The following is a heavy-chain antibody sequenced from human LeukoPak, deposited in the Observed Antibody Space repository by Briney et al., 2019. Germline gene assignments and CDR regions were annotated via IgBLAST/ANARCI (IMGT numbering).Heavy chain of an antibody. Sequence: ASVKVSCKASGYTFTSYGIRWVRQAPGQGLEWMGWISAYNGNTNHAQKLQGRVTMTTDTSTSTAYMELRSLRSDDTAVYYCARVGSAGGSGNPLGSNGHYYYYYGMDVWGQGTTVTVSS. J-gene: IGHJ6*02. CDR2: ISAYNGNT. CDR3: ARVGSAGGSGNPLGSNGHYYYYYGMDV. V-gene: IGHV1-18*01. CDR1: GYTFTSYG. D-gene: IGHD3-10*01.